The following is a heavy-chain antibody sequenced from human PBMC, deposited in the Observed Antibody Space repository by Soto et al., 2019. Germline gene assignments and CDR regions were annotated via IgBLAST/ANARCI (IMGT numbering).Heavy chain of an antibody. V-gene: IGHV4-39*01. D-gene: IGHD4-17*01. CDR2: ISSIGST. Sequence: SETLSLTCTVSGASIISTTKYWGWIRQPPGRGLEWIGTISSIGSTYYNPSLEGRVTISVDTSKNQFSLKVTSVTAADTGLYYCARQDHGDYEFFFDYWGQGTLVTVSS. CDR3: ARQDHGDYEFFFDY. CDR1: GASIISTTKY. J-gene: IGHJ4*02.